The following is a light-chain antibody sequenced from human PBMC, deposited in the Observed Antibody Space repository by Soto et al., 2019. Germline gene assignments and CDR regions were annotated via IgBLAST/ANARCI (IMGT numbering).Light chain of an antibody. CDR1: QSVSGNC. V-gene: IGKV3-20*01. J-gene: IGKJ3*01. CDR2: SAS. Sequence: EIVLTQSPGTLSLSPGERATLSCRASQSVSGNCLAWYQHKPGQAPRLLIYSASNRATDIPDRFSGSGSATDFTLAISSLEPEDFAVYYCRQYCTSPQTFGPVTKVDI. CDR3: RQYCTSPQT.